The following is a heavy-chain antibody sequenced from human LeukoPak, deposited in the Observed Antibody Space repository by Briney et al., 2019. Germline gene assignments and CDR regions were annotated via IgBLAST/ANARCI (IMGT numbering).Heavy chain of an antibody. D-gene: IGHD2-2*01. J-gene: IGHJ4*02. Sequence: GGSLRLSCAASGFTFSSYAMSWVRQAPGKGLVWVSHINGDGSWTTYADSVKGRFTISKDNAKNTVYLQMNNLRAEDTAVYYCVSFYETYWGRGTLVTVSS. CDR3: VSFYETY. V-gene: IGHV3-74*01. CDR1: GFTFSSYA. CDR2: INGDGSWT.